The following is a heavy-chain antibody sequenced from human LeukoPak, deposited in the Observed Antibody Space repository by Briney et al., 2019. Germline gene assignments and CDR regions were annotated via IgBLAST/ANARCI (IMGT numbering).Heavy chain of an antibody. D-gene: IGHD3-22*01. CDR2: IYPGDSDT. CDR1: GYSFTSYW. CDR3: ARWAYYDSSGSPEDFQH. Sequence: GESLEISCKGSGYSFTSYWIGWVRQMPGKGLEWMGIIYPGDSDTRYSPSFQGQVTISADKSTSTAYLQWSSLKASDTAMYYCARWAYYDSSGSPEDFQHWGQGTLVTVSS. V-gene: IGHV5-51*01. J-gene: IGHJ1*01.